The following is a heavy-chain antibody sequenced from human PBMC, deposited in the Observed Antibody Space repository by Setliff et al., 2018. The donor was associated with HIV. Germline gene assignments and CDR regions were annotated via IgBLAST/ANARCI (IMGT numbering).Heavy chain of an antibody. Sequence: SGTLSLTCTVSGGSLTGGAYYWSWIRQPAGKGLEWLGYIYTSGSTNYNPSLKSRVTISLDTSKNQFSLRLSSVSAADTAVYYCARFAAAGAPGPTDFAYWGQGTLVTVSS. CDR2: IYTSGST. CDR1: GGSLTGGAYY. V-gene: IGHV4-61*09. CDR3: ARFAAAGAPGPTDFAY. D-gene: IGHD6-13*01. J-gene: IGHJ4*02.